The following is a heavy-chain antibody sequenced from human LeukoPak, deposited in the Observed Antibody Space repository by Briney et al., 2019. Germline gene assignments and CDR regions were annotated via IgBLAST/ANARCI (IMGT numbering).Heavy chain of an antibody. CDR3: ARDGFDILTGYSLTFDY. J-gene: IGHJ4*02. Sequence: GGSLRLSCAASGFTFSSYSMNWVRQAPGKGLEWVSSISSGSTYIYYVDSVKGRFTTSRDNAKNSLYLQMNSLRAEDTAVYYCARDGFDILTGYSLTFDYWGQGTLVTVSS. CDR2: ISSGSTYI. CDR1: GFTFSSYS. D-gene: IGHD3-9*01. V-gene: IGHV3-21*01.